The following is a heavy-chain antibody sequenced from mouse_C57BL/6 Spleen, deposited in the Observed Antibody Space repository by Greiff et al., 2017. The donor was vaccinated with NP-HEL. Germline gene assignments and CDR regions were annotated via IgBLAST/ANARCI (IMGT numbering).Heavy chain of an antibody. J-gene: IGHJ3*01. CDR3: ARTGGSSYPAWFAY. D-gene: IGHD1-1*01. CDR2: IYPSDSET. Sequence: QVQLQQPGAELVRPGSSVKLSCKASGYTFTSYWMDWVKQRPGQGLEWIGNIYPSDSETHYNQKFKDKATLTVDKSSSTAYMQLSSLTSEDSAVYYCARTGGSSYPAWFAYWGQGTLVTVSA. V-gene: IGHV1-61*01. CDR1: GYTFTSYW.